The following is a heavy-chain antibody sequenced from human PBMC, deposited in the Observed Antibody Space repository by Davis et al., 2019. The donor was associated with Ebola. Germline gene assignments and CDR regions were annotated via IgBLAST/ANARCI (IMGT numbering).Heavy chain of an antibody. Sequence: ASVTVSCKASGYSFTSYGISWVRQAPGQGLEWMGWISAYNGNTNYAQKLQGRVTMTTDTSTSTAYMELRSLRSDDTAVYYCASFPLGKDFGVSRYWGQGTLVTVSS. D-gene: IGHD3-16*01. J-gene: IGHJ4*02. CDR3: ASFPLGKDFGVSRY. CDR1: GYSFTSYG. CDR2: ISAYNGNT. V-gene: IGHV1-18*01.